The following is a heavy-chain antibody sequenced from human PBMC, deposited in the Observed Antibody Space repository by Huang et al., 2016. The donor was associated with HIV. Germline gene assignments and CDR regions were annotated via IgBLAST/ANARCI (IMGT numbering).Heavy chain of an antibody. CDR1: GNTFSGYG. V-gene: IGHV1-18*04. J-gene: IGHJ4*02. CDR2: MSGYNGNT. Sequence: QVQLVQSGAEVKKPGASVKVSCKASGNTFSGYGISWVRQAHGQGLEWMGGMSGYNGNTNYVENLQGRVTMTTDTSTSTAYMELRSLRSDDTAVYYCARDRRPYSGSYLGYWGQGTLVTVSS. D-gene: IGHD1-26*01. CDR3: ARDRRPYSGSYLGY.